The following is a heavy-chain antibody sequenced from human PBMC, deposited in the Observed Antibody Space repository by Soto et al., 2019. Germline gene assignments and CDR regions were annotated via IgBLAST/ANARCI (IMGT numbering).Heavy chain of an antibody. J-gene: IGHJ4*02. V-gene: IGHV3-23*01. Sequence: GGSLRLSCAASGFTFSSYAMSWVRQAPGKGLEWVSGISSSGGSIYYADSVKGRFTISRDNSKNTLYLQMNSLRAEDTAVYYCAKAKSTPPYYFDHWGQGTLVTVSS. CDR3: AKAKSTPPYYFDH. CDR1: GFTFSSYA. CDR2: ISSSGGSI.